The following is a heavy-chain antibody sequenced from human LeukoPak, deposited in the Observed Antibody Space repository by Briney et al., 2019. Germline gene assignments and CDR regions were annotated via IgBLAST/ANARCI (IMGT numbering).Heavy chain of an antibody. CDR3: ARDLYGNTAMAKGFDY. V-gene: IGHV3-30-3*01. J-gene: IGHJ4*02. CDR1: GFTFSIYA. CDR2: ISYNGTNE. D-gene: IGHD5-18*01. Sequence: GGSLRLSCAASGFTFSIYAIHWVRQAPGKGLEWVAGISYNGTNEYYPDSLKGRFTISRDNSKNTLYLQMNSLRAEDMALYYCARDLYGNTAMAKGFDYWGQGTLVTVSS.